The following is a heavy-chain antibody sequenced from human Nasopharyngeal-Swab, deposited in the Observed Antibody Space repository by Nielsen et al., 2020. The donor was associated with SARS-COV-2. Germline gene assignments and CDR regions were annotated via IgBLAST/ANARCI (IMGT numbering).Heavy chain of an antibody. CDR3: ARGYGDYGMDV. CDR2: IWYDGSNK. J-gene: IGHJ6*02. D-gene: IGHD4-17*01. CDR1: GFTFSSYG. V-gene: IGHV3-33*01. Sequence: GGSLRLSCAASGFTFSSYGMHWVSQAPGKGLEWVAVIWYDGSNKYYADSVKGRFTISRDNSKNTLYLQMNSLRAEDTAVYYCARGYGDYGMDVWGQGTTVTVSS.